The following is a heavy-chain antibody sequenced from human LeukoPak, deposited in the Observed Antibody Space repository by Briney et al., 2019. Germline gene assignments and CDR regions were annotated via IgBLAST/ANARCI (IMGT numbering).Heavy chain of an antibody. CDR3: GKDQCSSSSCYYFDY. D-gene: IGHD2-2*01. V-gene: IGHV3-30*02. CDR2: IRYDGSKT. J-gene: IGHJ4*02. CDR1: GFTFSSFG. Sequence: GGSLRLSCAASGFTFSSFGMHWVRQAPGKGLQWVAFIRYDGSKTYYADSVKGRFTISRDNSKNTLYLRTNSLRAEDTAVYYCGKDQCSSSSCYYFDYWGQGTLVTVSS.